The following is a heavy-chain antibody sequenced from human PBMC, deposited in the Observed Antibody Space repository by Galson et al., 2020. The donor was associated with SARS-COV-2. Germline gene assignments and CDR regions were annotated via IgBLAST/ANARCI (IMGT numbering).Heavy chain of an antibody. D-gene: IGHD6-19*01. CDR1: GGSISSHY. CDR3: SRAAVAGPFDY. V-gene: IGHV4-59*11. J-gene: IGHJ4*02. Sequence: SETLSLTCTVSGGSISSHYWSWIRQSPGKGLEWIGCIYNSGNTDYNPSLKSRVTISIDTSKNQFSLKVSSVTAADTAVYYCSRAAVAGPFDYGGQGTLVTVSS. CDR2: IYNSGNT.